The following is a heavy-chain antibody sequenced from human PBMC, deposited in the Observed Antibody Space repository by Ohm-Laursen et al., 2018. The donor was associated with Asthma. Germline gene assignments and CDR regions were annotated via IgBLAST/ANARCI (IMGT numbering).Heavy chain of an antibody. J-gene: IGHJ5*02. CDR3: ARTTIEVGRLGWFDP. V-gene: IGHV1-69*01. Sequence: SSVKVSCKASGGTFSSYAISWVRQAPGQGLEWMGGIIPIFGTANYAQKFQGRVTITADESTSTAYMELSSLRSEDTAVYYCARTTIEVGRLGWFDPWGQGTLVTVSS. CDR1: GGTFSSYA. D-gene: IGHD2-21*01. CDR2: IIPIFGTA.